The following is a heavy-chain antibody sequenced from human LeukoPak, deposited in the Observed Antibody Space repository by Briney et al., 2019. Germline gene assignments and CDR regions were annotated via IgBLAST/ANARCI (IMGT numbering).Heavy chain of an antibody. CDR1: GGSISSYY. CDR3: FSVFFPDYFDY. D-gene: IGHD2/OR15-2a*01. CDR2: IYYSGST. J-gene: IGHJ4*02. Sequence: SETLSLTCTVSGGSISSYYWSWIRQPPGKGLEWIGSIYYSGSTYYNPSLKSRVTISVDTSKNQFSLKLSSVTAADTAVYYCFSVFFPDYFDYWGQGTLVTVSS. V-gene: IGHV4-59*05.